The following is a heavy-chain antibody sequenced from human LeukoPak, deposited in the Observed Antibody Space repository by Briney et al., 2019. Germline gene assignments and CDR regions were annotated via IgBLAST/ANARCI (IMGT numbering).Heavy chain of an antibody. CDR3: AGTAGPFDY. CDR2: ISGSGGDT. J-gene: IGHJ4*02. D-gene: IGHD6-13*01. CDR1: GFTFSSSA. V-gene: IGHV3-23*01. Sequence: GGSLRLSCAASGFTFSSSAMTWVRQAPGKGLEWVSTISGSGGDTYCADSVKGRFTIPRDNSKNTLYLQMNSLRAEDTAVYYCAGTAGPFDYWGQGTLVTVSS.